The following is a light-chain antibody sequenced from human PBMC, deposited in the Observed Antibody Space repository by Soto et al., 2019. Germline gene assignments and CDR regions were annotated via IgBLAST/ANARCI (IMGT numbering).Light chain of an antibody. CDR2: DAI. Sequence: EKLMSQSPATLSVSPGERVTLSCRASQNIHNHMSWFLQKPGQTPRLLIYDAIIRAADVPGRFSGSWSGTELTLTINSLQSEDFAVYYCQKYDAWPLTLGGGNKVEIK. CDR3: QKYDAWPLT. CDR1: QNIHNH. V-gene: IGKV3-15*01. J-gene: IGKJ4*01.